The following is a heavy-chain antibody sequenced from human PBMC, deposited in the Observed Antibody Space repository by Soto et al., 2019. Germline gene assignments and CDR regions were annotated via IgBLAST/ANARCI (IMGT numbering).Heavy chain of an antibody. CDR3: AKDHEYQLPPSYYFDY. Sequence: PGGSLRLSCAASGFTFSSYWMSWVRQAPGKGLEWVANIRQDGSEKYYVDSVKGRFTISRDNAKNTLYLQMNSLRAEDTAVYYCAKDHEYQLPPSYYFDYWGQGTLVTVSS. D-gene: IGHD2-2*01. CDR2: IRQDGSEK. CDR1: GFTFSSYW. J-gene: IGHJ4*02. V-gene: IGHV3-7*05.